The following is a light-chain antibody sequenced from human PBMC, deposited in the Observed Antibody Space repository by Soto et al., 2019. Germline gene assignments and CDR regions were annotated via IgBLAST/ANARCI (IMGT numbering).Light chain of an antibody. V-gene: IGKV3-20*01. CDR2: GAS. CDR3: QQYGSSPLT. Sequence: EIVMTQSPATLSVSPGERATLAFGGSQSISSSYLAWYQQKPGQAPRLLIYGASSRATGIPDRFGGSGSRTDFTLTISRLEPEDFAVYYCQQYGSSPLTFGGGTKVDI. J-gene: IGKJ4*01. CDR1: QSISSSY.